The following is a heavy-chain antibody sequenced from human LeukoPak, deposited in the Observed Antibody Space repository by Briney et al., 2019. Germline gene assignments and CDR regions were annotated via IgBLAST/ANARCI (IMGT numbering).Heavy chain of an antibody. CDR1: GFTFSSYG. CDR2: IRYDGSNN. J-gene: IGHJ4*02. CDR3: ASGTITMVRGVIDY. Sequence: PGGSLRLSCAASGFTFSSYGMHWVRQAPGKGLEWVAFIRYDGSNNYYADSVKGRFTISRDNSKNTLYLQMNSLRAEDTAVYYCASGTITMVRGVIDYWGQGTLVTVSS. D-gene: IGHD3-10*01. V-gene: IGHV3-30*02.